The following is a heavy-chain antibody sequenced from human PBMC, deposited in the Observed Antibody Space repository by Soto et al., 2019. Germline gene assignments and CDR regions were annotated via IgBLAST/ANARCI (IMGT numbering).Heavy chain of an antibody. J-gene: IGHJ4*02. Sequence: EVQLVESGGGLVQPGGSLRLSCAASGFTFSNAWMSWVRQAPGKGLEWVGRIKSKTDGGTTDYAAPVKGRFTISRDDSKNTLYLQMNSLKTEDTAVYYCTTPGYYDSSGYPDYWGQGTLVTVSS. CDR2: IKSKTDGGTT. D-gene: IGHD3-22*01. CDR1: GFTFSNAW. CDR3: TTPGYYDSSGYPDY. V-gene: IGHV3-15*01.